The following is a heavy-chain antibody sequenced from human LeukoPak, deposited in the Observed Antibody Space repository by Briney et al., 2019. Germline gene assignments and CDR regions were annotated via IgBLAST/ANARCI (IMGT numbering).Heavy chain of an antibody. D-gene: IGHD2-15*01. Sequence: SETLSLTCTVSGGSISSYYWNWIRQPPGKGLEWIGYIYYSGSTNYNPSLKSRVTISVDTSKNQFSLKLSSVTAADTAVYYCASAAQVYCSGGSCYSGIWYFDYWGQGTLVTVSS. J-gene: IGHJ4*02. CDR2: IYYSGST. V-gene: IGHV4-59*01. CDR3: ASAAQVYCSGGSCYSGIWYFDY. CDR1: GGSISSYY.